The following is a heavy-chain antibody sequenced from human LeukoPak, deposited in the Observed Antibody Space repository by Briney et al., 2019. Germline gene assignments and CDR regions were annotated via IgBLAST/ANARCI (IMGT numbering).Heavy chain of an antibody. CDR3: ARVDRYHFYLDV. J-gene: IGHJ6*03. Sequence: GASVKVSCKASGGTFRTYSVTWVRQAPGQGLEWMGGIIPIFGTPNYAQKFQGRVKVTTDDATGTAYMELSSLMSEDTAIYYCARVDRYHFYLDVWGKGTPVSLSS. V-gene: IGHV1-69*05. CDR1: GGTFRTYS. CDR2: IIPIFGTP.